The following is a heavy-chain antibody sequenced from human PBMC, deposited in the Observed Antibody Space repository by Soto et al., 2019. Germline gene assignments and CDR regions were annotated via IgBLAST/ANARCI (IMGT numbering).Heavy chain of an antibody. Sequence: QVQRVQSGAEVKKPGASVKVSCKTSGYTFTYYGISWVRHAPVQGLEWMGWISSYNGHINYAQNLRGRVTMTTDTSTSTAYMDLRSLRSDDRAVYYGARGIRDVLTGYIHPDYWGQETLVTVSS. CDR2: ISSYNGHI. CDR1: GYTFTYYG. CDR3: ARGIRDVLTGYIHPDY. D-gene: IGHD3-9*01. J-gene: IGHJ4*02. V-gene: IGHV1-18*01.